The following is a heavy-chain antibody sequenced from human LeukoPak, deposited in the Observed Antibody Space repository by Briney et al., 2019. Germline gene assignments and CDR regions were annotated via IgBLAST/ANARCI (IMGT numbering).Heavy chain of an antibody. CDR2: ISGSGGST. Sequence: GGSLRLSCAASGFTFSSYAMSWVRQAPGKGLEWVSAISGSGGSTYYADSVKGRFTISRENSKNTLYLQMNSLRAEDTAVYYCAKDTYDSSGYPQWFDPWGQGNLVTVSS. CDR1: GFTFSSYA. J-gene: IGHJ5*02. V-gene: IGHV3-23*01. D-gene: IGHD3-22*01. CDR3: AKDTYDSSGYPQWFDP.